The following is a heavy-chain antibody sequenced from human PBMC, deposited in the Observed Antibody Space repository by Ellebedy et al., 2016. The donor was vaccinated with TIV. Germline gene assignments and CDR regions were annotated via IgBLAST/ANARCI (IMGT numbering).Heavy chain of an antibody. J-gene: IGHJ4*02. Sequence: GESLKISCAASGFTFSNYDMHWVRQAPGKGLEWVAAISYDGSNKNYADSVKGRFTMSSDNSKNTLYLQLNSLRTEDAALYYSATGGPKSFDYWGQGTLVTVSS. V-gene: IGHV3-30*04. D-gene: IGHD3-16*01. CDR2: ISYDGSNK. CDR3: ATGGPKSFDY. CDR1: GFTFSNYD.